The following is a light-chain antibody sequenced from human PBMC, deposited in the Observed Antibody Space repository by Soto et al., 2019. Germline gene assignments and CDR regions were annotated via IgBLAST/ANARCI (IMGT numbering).Light chain of an antibody. CDR2: EVN. CDR1: SSDVGNYNL. Sequence: QSALTQPASVSGSPGQSITISCTGTSSDVGNYNLVSWYQHHPGKAPKLIIYEVNKRPSGVSNRFSGSKSGNTASLTISGLQAEDEAEYYCCSYAGSSTPVVFGGGTKLAVL. V-gene: IGLV2-23*02. CDR3: CSYAGSSTPVV. J-gene: IGLJ2*01.